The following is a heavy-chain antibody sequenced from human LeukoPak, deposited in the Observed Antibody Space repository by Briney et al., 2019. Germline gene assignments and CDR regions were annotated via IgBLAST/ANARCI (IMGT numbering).Heavy chain of an antibody. CDR3: ARDMGSYSGSYYDS. J-gene: IGHJ4*02. D-gene: IGHD1-26*01. V-gene: IGHV3-48*03. CDR1: RFTFRSYD. CDR2: ISSSGITM. Sequence: QPGGSLRLSCAASRFTFRSYDMNWVRQAPGKGLGWVSYISSSGITMYYADSVKGRFTISRDNSKNSLYLQMNSLRAEDTAIYYCARDMGSYSGSYYDSGGQGTLVTVSS.